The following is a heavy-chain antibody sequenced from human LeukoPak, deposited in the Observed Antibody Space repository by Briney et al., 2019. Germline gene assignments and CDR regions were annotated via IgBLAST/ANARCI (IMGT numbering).Heavy chain of an antibody. Sequence: SETLSLTCTVSGGSISSGTYYWSWIRQHPGKGLEWIGYIYYSGSTYHNPSLKSRVTISVDTSKNQFSLKLSSVTAADTAVYYCARSLGCSSTSCYSFFDYWGQGTLVTVSS. V-gene: IGHV4-31*03. J-gene: IGHJ4*02. CDR1: GGSISSGTYY. CDR2: IYYSGST. CDR3: ARSLGCSSTSCYSFFDY. D-gene: IGHD2-2*01.